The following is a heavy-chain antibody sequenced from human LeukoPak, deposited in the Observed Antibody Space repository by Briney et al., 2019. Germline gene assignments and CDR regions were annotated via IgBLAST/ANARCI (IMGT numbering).Heavy chain of an antibody. J-gene: IGHJ3*02. CDR1: GFTFGTSW. CDR2: IKPGGSEE. CDR3: AKEVYYFDTSGLYSFAFDI. Sequence: GGSLRLSCAASGFTFGTSWMSWVRQAPGKGLEWVANIKPGGSEEKYVDSVKGRFTISRDNAKISLYLQMNSLRVEDTAVYYCAKEVYYFDTSGLYSFAFDIWGQETMVTVPS. D-gene: IGHD3-22*01. V-gene: IGHV3-7*05.